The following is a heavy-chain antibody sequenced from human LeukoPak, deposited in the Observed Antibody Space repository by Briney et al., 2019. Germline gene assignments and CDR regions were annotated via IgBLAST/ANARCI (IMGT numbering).Heavy chain of an antibody. CDR3: TTATVVWGVSAY. D-gene: IGHD3-10*01. J-gene: IGHJ4*02. CDR1: GFSVTNGW. CDR2: IKDRTDGGTT. V-gene: IGHV3-15*01. Sequence: KAGGSLRLSRSASGFSVTNGWMSWVRQAPGKGLEWVGRIKDRTDGGTTAYAAPVKGRFTISREDSKNTVYLEMNSLKTEDTAVYFCTTATVVWGVSAYWGQGTLVTVSS.